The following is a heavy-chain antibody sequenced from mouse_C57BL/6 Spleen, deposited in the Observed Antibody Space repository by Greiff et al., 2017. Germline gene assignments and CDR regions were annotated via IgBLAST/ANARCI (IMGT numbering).Heavy chain of an antibody. V-gene: IGHV5-17*01. CDR2: ISSGSSTI. CDR1: GFTFSDYG. CDR3: ARSSPPFAY. Sequence: EVMLVESGGGLVKPGGSLKLSCAASGFTFSDYGMHWVRQAPEKGLEWVAYISSGSSTIYYAETVKGRFTISRDNAKNTLFPQMTSLRSEDTAMYYCARSSPPFAYWGQGTLVTVSA. D-gene: IGHD1-1*01. J-gene: IGHJ3*01.